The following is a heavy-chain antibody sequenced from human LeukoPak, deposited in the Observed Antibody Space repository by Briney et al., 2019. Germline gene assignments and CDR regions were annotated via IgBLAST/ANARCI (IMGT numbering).Heavy chain of an antibody. D-gene: IGHD4-17*01. V-gene: IGHV4-39*07. Sequence: SETLSLTCAVSGGSISSNSYYWGWIRQPPGKGLEWIGSIYYSGSTNYNPSLKSRVTISVDTSKNQFSLKLSSVTAADTAVYYCARYTVTTYNWFDPWGQGTLVTVSS. J-gene: IGHJ5*02. CDR1: GGSISSNSYY. CDR2: IYYSGST. CDR3: ARYTVTTYNWFDP.